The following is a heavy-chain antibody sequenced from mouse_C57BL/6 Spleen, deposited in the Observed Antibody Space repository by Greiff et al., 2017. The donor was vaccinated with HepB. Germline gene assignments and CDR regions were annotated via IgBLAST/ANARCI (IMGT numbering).Heavy chain of an antibody. D-gene: IGHD1-1*01. CDR3: ASVADYFDY. Sequence: VKLQQPGAELVMPGASVKLSCKASGYTFTSYWMHWVKQRPGQGLEWIGEIDPSDSYTNYNQKFKGKSTLTVDKSSSTAYMQLSSLTSEDSAVYYCASVADYFDYWGQGTTLTVSS. CDR1: GYTFTSYW. J-gene: IGHJ2*01. CDR2: IDPSDSYT. V-gene: IGHV1-69*01.